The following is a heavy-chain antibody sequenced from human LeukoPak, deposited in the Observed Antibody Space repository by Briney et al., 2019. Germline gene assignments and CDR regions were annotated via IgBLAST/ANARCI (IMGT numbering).Heavy chain of an antibody. J-gene: IGHJ4*02. CDR1: GGSISTYY. CDR2: IYYSGSA. V-gene: IGHV4-59*01. D-gene: IGHD3-10*01. CDR3: ARSYGSGNYFDY. Sequence: SETLSLTCTVSGGSISTYYWSWIRQPPGKGVEWTGYIYYSGSANYNPSLKSRVTVSVDTSKNQFSLKLSSVTAADTAVYYCARSYGSGNYFDYWGQGTLVTVSS.